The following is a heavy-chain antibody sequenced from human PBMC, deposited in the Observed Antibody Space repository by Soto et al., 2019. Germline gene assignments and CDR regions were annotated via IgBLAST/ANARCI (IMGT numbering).Heavy chain of an antibody. V-gene: IGHV3-23*01. CDR3: AKGPSVYCSGGSCYYEYFQH. CDR2: ISGSGGST. D-gene: IGHD2-15*01. J-gene: IGHJ1*01. CDR1: GFTFSSYA. Sequence: GESLKISCAASGFTFSSYAMSWVRQAPGKGLEWVSAISGSGGSTYYADSVKGRFTISRDNSKNTLYLQMNSLRAEDTAVYYCAKGPSVYCSGGSCYYEYFQHWGQGTLVTVSS.